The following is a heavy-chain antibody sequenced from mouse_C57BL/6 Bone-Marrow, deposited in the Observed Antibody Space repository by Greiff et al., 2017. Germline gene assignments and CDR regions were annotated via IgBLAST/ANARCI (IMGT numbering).Heavy chain of an antibody. CDR1: GYTFTSYW. V-gene: IGHV1-72*01. Sequence: QVQLQQSGAELVKPGASVKLSCKASGYTFTSYWMHWVKQRPGRGLEWIGRIDPNSGCTKYNEKFKSKATLTVDKPSSTAYMQLSSLTSEDSAVYDCAREECTPPFYFDYWGQGTTLTVSS. CDR3: AREECTPPFYFDY. J-gene: IGHJ2*01. CDR2: IDPNSGCT. D-gene: IGHD5-1*01.